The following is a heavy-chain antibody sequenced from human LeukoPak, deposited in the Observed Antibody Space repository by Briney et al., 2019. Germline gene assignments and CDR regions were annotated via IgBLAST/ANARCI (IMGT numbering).Heavy chain of an antibody. CDR2: VNGDGSST. J-gene: IGHJ4*02. V-gene: IGHV3-74*03. CDR1: GFTYSSYW. CDR3: ARDNRGSLGPFDC. D-gene: IGHD3-10*01. Sequence: PGGSLRLSCEASGFTYSSYWMHWVRQAPGKGLVWVSRVNGDGSSTTYADSVKSRFTVSRDNAKNTLYLQMNSLRAEDTAVYYCARDNRGSLGPFDCWGQGTLVTVSS.